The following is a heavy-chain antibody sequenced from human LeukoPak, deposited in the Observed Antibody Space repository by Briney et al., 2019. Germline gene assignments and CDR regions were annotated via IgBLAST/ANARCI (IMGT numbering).Heavy chain of an antibody. V-gene: IGHV4-61*02. CDR2: IYTSGST. J-gene: IGHJ3*02. Sequence: SETLSLTCTVSGDSITSGDYYWSWIRQPAGKGLEWIGRIYTSGSTNYNPSLKSRVTMSVDTSKNQFSLKLSSVTAADTAVYYCARGVRPASGWYYPDAFDIWGQGTMVTVSS. CDR3: ARGVRPASGWYYPDAFDI. D-gene: IGHD6-19*01. CDR1: GDSITSGDYY.